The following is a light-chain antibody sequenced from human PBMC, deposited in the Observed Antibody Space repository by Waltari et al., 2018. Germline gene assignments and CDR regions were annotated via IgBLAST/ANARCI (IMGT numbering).Light chain of an antibody. CDR2: DAS. V-gene: IGKV3-11*01. CDR3: QQYSNWPGT. J-gene: IGKJ1*01. CDR1: QSVSSY. Sequence: VLTQSPATLSLSPGATATLSCRASQSVSSYLAWYQQKPGQVPSLLIYDASNRATGIPARFSGSGSGTDFALTISSLEPEDFAVYYCQQYSNWPGTFGQGTKVEIK.